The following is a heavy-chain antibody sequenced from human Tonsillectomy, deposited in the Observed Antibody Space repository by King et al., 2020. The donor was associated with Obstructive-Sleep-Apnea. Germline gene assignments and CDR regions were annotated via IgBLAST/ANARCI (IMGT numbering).Heavy chain of an antibody. CDR1: GGSISSGGYY. J-gene: IGHJ3*02. CDR3: ARDGMGIGYAFDI. Sequence: QLQESGPGLVKPSQTLSLTCTVSGGSISSGGYYWSWIRQHPGKGLEWLGYIYYNGSTYYNPSLKSRVTISLDTSKNQFSLKLSSVTAADTAVYYCARDGMGIGYAFDIWGQGTMVTVSS. D-gene: IGHD7-27*01. V-gene: IGHV4-31*03. CDR2: IYYNGST.